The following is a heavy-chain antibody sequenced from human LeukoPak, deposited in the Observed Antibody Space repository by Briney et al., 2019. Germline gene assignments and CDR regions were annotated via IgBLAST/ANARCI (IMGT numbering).Heavy chain of an antibody. D-gene: IGHD1-1*01. Sequence: GGSLRLSCAASGFTFGGYAMHWVRQDPGKGLEWVSVITGDGGSTFYGDLVKGRFTISRDNNRNSLYLQMNSLRSEDTAFYYCARPSRNGELAYWGQGTLVTVAS. V-gene: IGHV3-43*02. J-gene: IGHJ4*02. CDR3: ARPSRNGELAY. CDR2: ITGDGGST. CDR1: GFTFGGYA.